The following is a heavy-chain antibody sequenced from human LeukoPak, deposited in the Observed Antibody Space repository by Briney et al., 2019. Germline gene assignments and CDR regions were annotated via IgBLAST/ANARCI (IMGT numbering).Heavy chain of an antibody. CDR2: FDPEDGET. CDR3: ATVDEGAIDY. CDR1: GYTFTGYY. J-gene: IGHJ4*02. Sequence: GASVKVSCKASGYTFTGYYMHWVRQAPGQGLEWMGGFDPEDGETIYAQKFQGRVTMTEDTSTDTAYMELSSLRSEDTAVYYCATVDEGAIDYWGQGTLVTVSS. D-gene: IGHD1-26*01. V-gene: IGHV1-24*01.